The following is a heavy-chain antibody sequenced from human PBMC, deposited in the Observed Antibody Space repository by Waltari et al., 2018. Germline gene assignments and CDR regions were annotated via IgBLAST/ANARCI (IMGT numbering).Heavy chain of an antibody. J-gene: IGHJ3*02. Sequence: QVQLVQSGAEVKKPGSSVTVSCKASGGTFSSYAISWVRQAPGQGLEWMGGIIPIFGTANYAQKFQGRVTITADESTSTAYMELSSLRSEDTAVYYCARGRDIVVVVAATRGFDIWGQGTMVTVSS. V-gene: IGHV1-69*13. D-gene: IGHD2-15*01. CDR3: ARGRDIVVVVAATRGFDI. CDR2: IIPIFGTA. CDR1: GGTFSSYA.